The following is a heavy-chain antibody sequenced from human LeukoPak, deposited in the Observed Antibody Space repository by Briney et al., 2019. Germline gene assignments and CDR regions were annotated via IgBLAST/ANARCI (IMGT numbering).Heavy chain of an antibody. CDR3: ARRGVAAAGEDADFDY. V-gene: IGHV4-39*01. D-gene: IGHD6-13*01. CDR2: IYYSGST. Sequence: SGTLSLTCTVSGGSISSSSYYWGWIRQPPRKGLEWSGSIYYSGSTYYNPSLKSRVTISVDTSKNQFSLKLSSVTAADTAVYYCARRGVAAAGEDADFDYWGQGTLVTVSS. CDR1: GGSISSSSYY. J-gene: IGHJ4*02.